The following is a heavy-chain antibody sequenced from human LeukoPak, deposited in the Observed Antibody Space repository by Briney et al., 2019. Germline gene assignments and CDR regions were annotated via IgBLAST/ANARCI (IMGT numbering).Heavy chain of an antibody. V-gene: IGHV4-30-2*01. D-gene: IGHD6-6*01. CDR3: ARASGNYYYGMDV. J-gene: IGHJ6*02. CDR2: IYHSGST. Sequence: SETLSLTCTVSGGSISSSSYYWGWIRQPPGKGLEWIGYIYHSGSTYYNPSLKSRVTISVDRSKNQFSLKLSSVTAADTAVYYCARASGNYYYGMDVWGQGTTVTVSS. CDR1: GGSISSSSYY.